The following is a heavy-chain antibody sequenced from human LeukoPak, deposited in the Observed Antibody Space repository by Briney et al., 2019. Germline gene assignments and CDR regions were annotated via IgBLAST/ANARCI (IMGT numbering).Heavy chain of an antibody. CDR3: ARDYYDSSGPDSGYYYYYMDV. D-gene: IGHD3-22*01. CDR2: MNPNSGNT. Sequence: GASVKVSCKASGYTFTSYDINWVRQATGQGLEWMGWMNPNSGNTGYAQKFQGRVTITRNTSISTAYMELSSLRSEDTAVYYCARDYYDSSGPDSGYYYYYMDVWGKGTTVTVSS. V-gene: IGHV1-8*03. J-gene: IGHJ6*03. CDR1: GYTFTSYD.